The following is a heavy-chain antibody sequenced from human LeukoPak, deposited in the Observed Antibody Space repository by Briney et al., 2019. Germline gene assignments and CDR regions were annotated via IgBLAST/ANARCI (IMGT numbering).Heavy chain of an antibody. Sequence: VASVKVSCKASGYTFTGYKRHWVRQPPGQGRKWMGWINPNSGGTNYAQKFPGRVPMTRDTSRSTAYMELSRLRFDDTVVYYCARGPRITIFGVVMANDAFDIWGQGTMVTVSS. V-gene: IGHV1-2*02. CDR3: ARGPRITIFGVVMANDAFDI. CDR2: INPNSGGT. D-gene: IGHD3-3*01. J-gene: IGHJ3*02. CDR1: GYTFTGYK.